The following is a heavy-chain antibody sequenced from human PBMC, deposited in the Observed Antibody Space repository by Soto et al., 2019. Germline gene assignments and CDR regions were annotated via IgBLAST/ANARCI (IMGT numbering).Heavy chain of an antibody. D-gene: IGHD5-18*01. CDR2: IHDSGST. Sequence: PSETLSLTCTVSGGSMSNYYWSWIRQPPGKGLEWIGYIHDSGSTRYSPSLKSRVTISLDTSKKHFSLNLTSVTAADTAVYFCVRYTRTQWIQLWAFDYWGQGTLVTVAS. J-gene: IGHJ4*02. CDR1: GGSMSNYY. V-gene: IGHV4-59*13. CDR3: VRYTRTQWIQLWAFDY.